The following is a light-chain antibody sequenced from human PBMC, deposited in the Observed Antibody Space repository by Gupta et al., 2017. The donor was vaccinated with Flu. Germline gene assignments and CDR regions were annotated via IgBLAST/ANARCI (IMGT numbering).Light chain of an antibody. CDR3: AAWDDRLNGEV. Sequence: QSVLTQPPSASGTPVPRVTISCSGSSSNIGSNTVNWYQQLPGTAPKLLIYSNNQRPPGGPDRFAGSKSGTAAYLDSSGLQSEDEADYYWAAWDDRLNGEVFGTGTKVTVL. CDR2: SNN. V-gene: IGLV1-44*01. J-gene: IGLJ1*01. CDR1: SSNIGSNT.